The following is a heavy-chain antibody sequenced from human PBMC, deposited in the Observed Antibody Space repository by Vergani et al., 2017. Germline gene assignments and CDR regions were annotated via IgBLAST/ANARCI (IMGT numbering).Heavy chain of an antibody. J-gene: IGHJ4*02. Sequence: VQLVESGAEVKKPGASVKVSCKASGYTFTSYDINWVRQATGQGLEWMGWMNPNSGNTGYAQKFQGRVTMTRNTSISTAYMELSSLRSEDTAVYYCARGYVGARVFRHSYGYCFGYWGQGTLVTVSS. D-gene: IGHD5-18*01. CDR2: MNPNSGNT. CDR1: GYTFTSYD. CDR3: ARGYVGARVFRHSYGYCFGY. V-gene: IGHV1-8*01.